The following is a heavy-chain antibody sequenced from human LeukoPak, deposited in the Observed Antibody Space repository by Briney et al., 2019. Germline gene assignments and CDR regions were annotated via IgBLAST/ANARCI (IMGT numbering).Heavy chain of an antibody. Sequence: GGSLRLSCAASGFTFSSYAMSWVRQAPGKGLEWVSAISGSGGSTCYAGSVKGRFTISRDNSKNTLYLQMNSLRAEDTAVYYCAVYDSSGYLVGLFDYWGQGTLVTVSS. V-gene: IGHV3-23*01. J-gene: IGHJ4*02. D-gene: IGHD3-22*01. CDR3: AVYDSSGYLVGLFDY. CDR2: ISGSGGST. CDR1: GFTFSSYA.